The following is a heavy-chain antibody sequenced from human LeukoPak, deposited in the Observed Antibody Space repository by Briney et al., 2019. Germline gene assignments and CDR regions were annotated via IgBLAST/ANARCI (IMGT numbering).Heavy chain of an antibody. J-gene: IGHJ6*03. CDR2: ISGSGDNT. V-gene: IGHV3-23*01. CDR1: GFTFSSFA. CDR3: AKMKGHPLPKYYMDV. Sequence: GRSLRLSCAASGFTFSSFAMSWVRRTPGKGLEWVSGISGSGDNTLYADSVKGRFTISRDNSKNTLYLEMNSLRAEDTAIYYCAKMKGHPLPKYYMDVWGKGPRSPSR.